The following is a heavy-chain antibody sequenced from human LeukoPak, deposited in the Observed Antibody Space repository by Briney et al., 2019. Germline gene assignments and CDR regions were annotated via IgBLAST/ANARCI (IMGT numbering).Heavy chain of an antibody. D-gene: IGHD3-10*01. CDR1: GFTFSNYA. Sequence: GQSLRLSCAASGFTFSNYAMRWGRQAPGKGLEWVSLISSGGTYEYYADSVKGRFTISRDNSKNTLYLQLNSLRAEDTAVYYCARDSTYYYDSGSSGPHYFDNWGQGTLVTVSS. J-gene: IGHJ4*02. CDR3: ARDSTYYYDSGSSGPHYFDN. V-gene: IGHV3-30*01. CDR2: ISSGGTYE.